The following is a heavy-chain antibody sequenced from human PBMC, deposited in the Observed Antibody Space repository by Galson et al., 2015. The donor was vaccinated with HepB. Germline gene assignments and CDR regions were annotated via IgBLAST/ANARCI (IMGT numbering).Heavy chain of an antibody. J-gene: IGHJ4*02. CDR3: ARDLALWFGELLFDY. D-gene: IGHD3-10*01. Sequence: SLRLSCAASGFTFSSYWMSWVRQAPGKGLEWVANIKQDGSEKYYVDSVKGRFTISRDNAKNSLYLQMYSLRAEDTAVYYCARDLALWFGELLFDYWGQGTLVTVSS. CDR1: GFTFSSYW. CDR2: IKQDGSEK. V-gene: IGHV3-7*03.